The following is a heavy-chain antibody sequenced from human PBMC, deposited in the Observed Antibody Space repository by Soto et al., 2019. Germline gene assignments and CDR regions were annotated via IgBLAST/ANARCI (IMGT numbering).Heavy chain of an antibody. D-gene: IGHD3-22*01. J-gene: IGHJ4*02. V-gene: IGHV1-69*01. Sequence: VQLVQSGAEVKKPGSSVKVSCKASGGTFSSYAISWVRQAPGQGLEWMGGIIPIFGTANYAQKFQGRVTITADESTSTAYMELSSLRSEDTAVYYCATSYYYDSSGYYEGPDFDYWGQGTLVTVSS. CDR1: GGTFSSYA. CDR3: ATSYYYDSSGYYEGPDFDY. CDR2: IIPIFGTA.